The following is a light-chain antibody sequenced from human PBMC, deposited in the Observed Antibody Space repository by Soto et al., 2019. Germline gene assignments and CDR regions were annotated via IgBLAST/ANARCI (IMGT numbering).Light chain of an antibody. CDR3: QQCYIVPLT. J-gene: IGKJ4*01. CDR2: WAS. Sequence: DIVMTQSRDSLAVSLGETATINCKSSRSVLYRSDNKNYLGWYQQKSGQPPKLLXYWASTRESGVPDRFSGSVSGTDGTLTISSLQEEDGTMYYCQQCYIVPLTFGRGTKVDI. CDR1: RSVLYRSDNKNY. V-gene: IGKV4-1*01.